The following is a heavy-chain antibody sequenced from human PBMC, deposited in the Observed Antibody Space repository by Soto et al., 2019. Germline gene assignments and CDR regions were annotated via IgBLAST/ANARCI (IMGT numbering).Heavy chain of an antibody. J-gene: IGHJ4*02. Sequence: GGSLILSCAASGLNFSSYIMNWVRPATGKGLEWVSSISSSSSYIYYADSVKGRFTISRDNAKNSLYLQMNSLRAEDTAVYYCARDTVLGATTANPDYWGQGTLVTVSS. CDR1: GLNFSSYI. V-gene: IGHV3-21*01. CDR3: ARDTVLGATTANPDY. D-gene: IGHD1-26*01. CDR2: ISSSSSYI.